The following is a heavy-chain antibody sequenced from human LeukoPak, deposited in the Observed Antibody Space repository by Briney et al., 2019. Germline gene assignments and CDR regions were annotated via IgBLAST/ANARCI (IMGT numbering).Heavy chain of an antibody. CDR3: ASNIVVVPAALEYFQH. CDR2: IYYSGST. D-gene: IGHD2-2*01. V-gene: IGHV4-30-4*01. CDR1: GGSISSGDYY. Sequence: SQTLSLTCTVSGGSISSGDYYWSWIRQSPGKGLEWIGYIYYSGSTYYNPSLKSRVTISVDTSKDQFSLKLSSVTAADTAVYYCASNIVVVPAALEYFQHWGQGTLVTVSS. J-gene: IGHJ1*01.